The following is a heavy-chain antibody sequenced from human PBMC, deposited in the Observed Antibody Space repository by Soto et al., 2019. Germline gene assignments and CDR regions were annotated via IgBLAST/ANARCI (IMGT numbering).Heavy chain of an antibody. Sequence: GGSLRLSCAASGFTFRRYAMPWVRQAPGKGLEWVAVISYDGSNKYYADSVKGRFTISRDNSKNTLYLQMNSLRAEDTAVYYCATRRSGRGAEYFQHWGQGTRGTVSS. V-gene: IGHV3-30-3*01. CDR2: ISYDGSNK. CDR1: GFTFRRYA. D-gene: IGHD3-10*01. CDR3: ATRRSGRGAEYFQH. J-gene: IGHJ1*01.